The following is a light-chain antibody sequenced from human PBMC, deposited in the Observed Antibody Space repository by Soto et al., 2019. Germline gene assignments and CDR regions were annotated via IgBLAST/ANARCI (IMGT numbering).Light chain of an antibody. CDR1: QSVDSSY. V-gene: IGKV3-20*01. CDR3: QQYGSSPPRIT. Sequence: EIVLTQSPGTLSLSPGDRATLSCRASQSVDSSYLAWYQQKPGQAPRLLIYGASNRATGISDRFSGSGSGTDFTLTISRLEPEDFAVYYCQQYGSSPPRITFGQGTRLEIK. CDR2: GAS. J-gene: IGKJ5*01.